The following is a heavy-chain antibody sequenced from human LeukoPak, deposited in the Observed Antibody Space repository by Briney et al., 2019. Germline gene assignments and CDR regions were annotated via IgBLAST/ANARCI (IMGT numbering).Heavy chain of an antibody. Sequence: GGSLRLSCTASGFTFGDYAMSWVHQAPGKGLEWVGFIRSKAYGGTTEYAASVKGRFTISRDDSKSIAYLQMNSLKTEDTAVYYCTRAHYDSSGYYYVLAFDYWGQGTLVTVSS. CDR2: IRSKAYGGTT. CDR3: TRAHYDSSGYYYVLAFDY. V-gene: IGHV3-49*04. J-gene: IGHJ4*02. D-gene: IGHD3-22*01. CDR1: GFTFGDYA.